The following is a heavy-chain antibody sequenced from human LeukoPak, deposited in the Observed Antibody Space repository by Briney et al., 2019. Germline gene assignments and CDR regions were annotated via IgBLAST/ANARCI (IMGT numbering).Heavy chain of an antibody. CDR3: ARRLTQYDCFDP. CDR1: GGSVSSNSVT. Sequence: SQTLSLTCAISGGSVSSNSVTWNWIRQSPSRGLEWLGRTYYRSTWYNDYAVSVRGRITVNPDTSKDQFSLHLNSVTPEDTAVYYCARRLTQYDCFDPWGQGILVTVSS. J-gene: IGHJ5*02. V-gene: IGHV6-1*01. CDR2: TYYRSTWYN. D-gene: IGHD2-2*01.